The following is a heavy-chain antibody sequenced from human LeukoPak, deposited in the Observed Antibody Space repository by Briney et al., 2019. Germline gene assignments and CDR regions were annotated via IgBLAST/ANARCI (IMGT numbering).Heavy chain of an antibody. D-gene: IGHD4-11*01. Sequence: GESLKISCKGSGYSFTNYWIGWVRQMPGKGLEWMGIIYPGDSDTRYNPSFQGQVTISADKSISTAYLRWSSLKASDTAMYYCAGHFTAYSNRANAFDIWGQGTMVTVSS. CDR2: IYPGDSDT. CDR3: AGHFTAYSNRANAFDI. J-gene: IGHJ3*02. CDR1: GYSFTNYW. V-gene: IGHV5-51*01.